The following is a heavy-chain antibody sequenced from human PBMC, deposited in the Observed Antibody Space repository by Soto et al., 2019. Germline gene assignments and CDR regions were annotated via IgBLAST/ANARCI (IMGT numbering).Heavy chain of an antibody. D-gene: IGHD5-12*01. CDR3: ARAREEEWLRLLYY. Sequence: QVQLQESGPGLVKPSGTLSLTCAVSGGSIRSSNWWSWVRQPPGKGLEWIGEIYHSGSTNYNPSLNSRVTISVDQSKNQFSLKLSSVTAADAAVYYCARAREEEWLRLLYYWGQGTLVTVSS. J-gene: IGHJ4*02. V-gene: IGHV4-4*02. CDR2: IYHSGST. CDR1: GGSIRSSNW.